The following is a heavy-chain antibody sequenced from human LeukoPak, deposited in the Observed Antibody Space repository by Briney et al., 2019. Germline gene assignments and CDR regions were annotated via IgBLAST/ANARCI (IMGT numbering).Heavy chain of an antibody. CDR3: ARGDPYCSGGSCYEPYYYYYMDV. V-gene: IGHV1-69*05. CDR1: GGTFSSYA. Sequence: SVKVSCMASGGTFSSYAISWVRQAPGQGLEWMGGIIPIFGTANYAQKFQGRVTITTDESTSTAYMELSSLRSEDTAVYYCARGDPYCSGGSCYEPYYYYYMDVWGKGTTVTVSS. CDR2: IIPIFGTA. J-gene: IGHJ6*03. D-gene: IGHD2-15*01.